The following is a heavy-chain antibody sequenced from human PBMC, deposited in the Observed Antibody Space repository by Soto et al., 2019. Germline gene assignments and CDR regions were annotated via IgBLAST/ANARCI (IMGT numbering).Heavy chain of an antibody. D-gene: IGHD3-10*01. CDR3: AKKVNSGSGSQFFDY. J-gene: IGHJ4*02. V-gene: IGHV3-23*01. Sequence: PGVSLRLSCAASGFTFSSYSMSWVRQAPGKGLEWVSGFRSGGDDDTTYYADSVRGRFTISRDNSKNTLFLQMNSLRAEDTAIYYCAKKVNSGSGSQFFDYWGQGTLVTVSS. CDR1: GFTFSSYS. CDR2: FRSGGDDDTT.